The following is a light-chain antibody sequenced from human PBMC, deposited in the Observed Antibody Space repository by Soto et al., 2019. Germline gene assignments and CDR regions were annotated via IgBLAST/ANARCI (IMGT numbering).Light chain of an antibody. CDR3: QQYGDRPRT. CDR1: QYIGSA. J-gene: IGKJ1*01. CDR2: DAS. Sequence: EVVLTQSPATLSVSPGDRATLSCRASQYIGSAVAWYHQRSGQAPRLLIFDASIRVPTTPARFSGSVSGTVFTLTISSLESEDFAVYFCQQYGDRPRTFGQGTKVEIK. V-gene: IGKV3-15*01.